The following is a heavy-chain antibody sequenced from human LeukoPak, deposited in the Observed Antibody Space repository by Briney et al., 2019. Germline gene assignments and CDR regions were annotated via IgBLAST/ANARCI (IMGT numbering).Heavy chain of an antibody. CDR3: ASSYSSSWPEIDY. CDR1: GFTVSSHY. Sequence: PGGSLRLSCAASGFTVSSHYMSWVRQAPGKGLEWVSVMYSGGSTYYADSVKGRFIISRDNSKNTLYLQMSSLRAEDTAVYYCASSYSSSWPEIDYWGQGTLVTVSS. J-gene: IGHJ4*02. CDR2: MYSGGST. V-gene: IGHV3-66*01. D-gene: IGHD6-13*01.